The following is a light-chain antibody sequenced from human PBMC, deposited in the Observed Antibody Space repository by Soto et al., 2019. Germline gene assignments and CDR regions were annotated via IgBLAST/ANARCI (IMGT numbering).Light chain of an antibody. Sequence: DIQMTQSPSSVSASVGDRVNITCRASQGVSSRLAWYQHKPGKAPQFLIYAASRLHSGVPSRFSDSASGTDFTLTISSLQPEDFATYFCQQAHSFPPTFGGGTKVEIK. CDR2: AAS. V-gene: IGKV1-12*01. CDR3: QQAHSFPPT. CDR1: QGVSSR. J-gene: IGKJ4*01.